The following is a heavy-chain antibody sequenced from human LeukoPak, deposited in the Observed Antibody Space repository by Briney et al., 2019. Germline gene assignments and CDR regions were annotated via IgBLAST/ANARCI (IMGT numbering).Heavy chain of an antibody. CDR3: AKLGGQEVYNYYVGV. J-gene: IGHJ6*03. CDR2: ISGGGENT. Sequence: GGSLRLSCAASGFTFTSHGMSWVRQAPGKGLEWVSSISGGGENTYYADSVKGRFTISRDNSKNMLFMQMNSLRAEDTAVYYCAKLGGQEVYNYYVGVWGKGTTVAVSS. V-gene: IGHV3-23*01. D-gene: IGHD3-16*01. CDR1: GFTFTSHG.